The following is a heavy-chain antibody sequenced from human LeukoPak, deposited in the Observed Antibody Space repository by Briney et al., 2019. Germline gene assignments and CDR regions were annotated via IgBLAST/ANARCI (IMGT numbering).Heavy chain of an antibody. V-gene: IGHV1-18*01. Sequence: ASVKVSCKASGYTFTSYGISWVRQAPGQGLEWMGWISAYNGNTNYAQKLQGRDTMTTDTSTSTAYMELRSLRSDDTAVYYCARLDIVVVVAATDYYYMDVWGKGTTVTVSS. D-gene: IGHD2-15*01. J-gene: IGHJ6*03. CDR1: GYTFTSYG. CDR3: ARLDIVVVVAATDYYYMDV. CDR2: ISAYNGNT.